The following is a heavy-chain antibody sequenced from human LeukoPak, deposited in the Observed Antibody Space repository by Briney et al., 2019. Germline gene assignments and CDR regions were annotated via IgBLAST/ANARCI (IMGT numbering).Heavy chain of an antibody. CDR1: GGSITGYY. V-gene: IGHV4-4*07. CDR3: ARHYDSSGYYFDY. D-gene: IGHD3-22*01. Sequence: PSETLSLTCTVSGGSITGYYWSWIRQPAGKGLKWIGRIYTSGSTNYNPSLKSRVTISVDTSKNQFSLKLSSVTAADTAVYYCARHYDSSGYYFDYWGQGTLVTVSS. CDR2: IYTSGST. J-gene: IGHJ4*02.